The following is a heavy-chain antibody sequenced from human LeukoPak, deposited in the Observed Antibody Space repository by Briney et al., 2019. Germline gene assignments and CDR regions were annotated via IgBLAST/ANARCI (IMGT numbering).Heavy chain of an antibody. V-gene: IGHV3-23*01. CDR1: GFTFSSYA. Sequence: PGGSLRLSCAASGFTFSSYAMNWVRQAPGKGLEWVSAISGNGGSTYYADSVKGRFTISRDNSKNTLYLQMNSLRAEDTAVYYCAKDLHAFYDSSGYFDYWGQGTLVTVSS. CDR3: AKDLHAFYDSSGYFDY. D-gene: IGHD3-22*01. CDR2: ISGNGGST. J-gene: IGHJ4*02.